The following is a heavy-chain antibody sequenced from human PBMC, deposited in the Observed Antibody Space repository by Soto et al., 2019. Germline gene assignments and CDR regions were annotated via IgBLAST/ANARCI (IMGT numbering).Heavy chain of an antibody. Sequence: EVQLVESGGGLVQPGGFLRLSCAASGFTFSSYWMSWVRQAPGKGLEWVANIKQDGSEKYYVDSVKGRFTISRDNAKNSLYLQMNSLRAEDTAVYYCARDGGYYDSSGYYHGGYWGQGTLVTVSS. CDR2: IKQDGSEK. CDR3: ARDGGYYDSSGYYHGGY. D-gene: IGHD3-22*01. CDR1: GFTFSSYW. J-gene: IGHJ4*02. V-gene: IGHV3-7*05.